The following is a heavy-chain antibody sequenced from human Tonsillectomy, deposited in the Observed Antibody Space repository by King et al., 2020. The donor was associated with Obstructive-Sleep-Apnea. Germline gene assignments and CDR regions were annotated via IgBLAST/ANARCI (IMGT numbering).Heavy chain of an antibody. CDR1: GVSITSAQL. V-gene: IGHV4-4*02. D-gene: IGHD5-12*01. CDR2: IYQTGIS. CDR3: ATQSYESDNSGVYGLDV. Sequence: VQLQESGPGLVRPSTTLSLTCAVSGVSITSAQLWTWVRQTPNKGLEWIGVIYQTGISDYNPSLKSRVTVSIDKSENRFSLRLSSVTATDTAVYYCATQSYESDNSGVYGLDVWGQGTRVTVSS. J-gene: IGHJ6*02.